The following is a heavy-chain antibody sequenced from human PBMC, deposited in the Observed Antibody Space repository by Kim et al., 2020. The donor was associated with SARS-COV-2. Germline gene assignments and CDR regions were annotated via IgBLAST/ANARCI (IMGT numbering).Heavy chain of an antibody. CDR2: INTDGVTT. CDR1: GFTLTDYW. J-gene: IGHJ4*02. CDR3: ARVGTTTGLDS. D-gene: IGHD1-7*01. V-gene: IGHV3-74*01. Sequence: GGSLRLSCVASGFTLTDYWMHWVRQAPGKGLVWVARINTDGVTTNYADSVRGRFIISRDIVKNTMYLYMNSLRAEDTAVYYCARVGTTTGLDSWGPGALV.